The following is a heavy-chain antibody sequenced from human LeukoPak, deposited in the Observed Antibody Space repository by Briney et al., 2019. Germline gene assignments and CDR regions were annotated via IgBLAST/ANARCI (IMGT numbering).Heavy chain of an antibody. D-gene: IGHD2-2*01. Sequence: PGGSLRLSCAASGFTFSSYAMSWVRQAPGKGLKWVSTINDNGDGTYYADSVKGRFTISRDNSYNTVSLQMNSLRDEDTGVYYCARDSVYCSSTSCYFDYWGQGTLVTVSS. CDR2: INDNGDGT. V-gene: IGHV3-23*01. CDR3: ARDSVYCSSTSCYFDY. J-gene: IGHJ4*02. CDR1: GFTFSSYA.